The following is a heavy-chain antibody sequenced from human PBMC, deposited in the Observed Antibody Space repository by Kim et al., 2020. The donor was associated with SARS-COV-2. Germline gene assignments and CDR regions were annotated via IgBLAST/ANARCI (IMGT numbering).Heavy chain of an antibody. CDR1: GFTFSSYG. CDR2: IWYDGSNK. Sequence: GGSLRLSCAASGFTFSSYGMHWVRQAPGKGLEWVAVIWYDGSNKYYADSVKGRFTISRDNSKNTLYLQMNSLRAEDTTVYYCAGGTYYYVDYWGQGTLVTVSS. J-gene: IGHJ4*02. D-gene: IGHD3-10*01. CDR3: AGGTYYYVDY. V-gene: IGHV3-33*01.